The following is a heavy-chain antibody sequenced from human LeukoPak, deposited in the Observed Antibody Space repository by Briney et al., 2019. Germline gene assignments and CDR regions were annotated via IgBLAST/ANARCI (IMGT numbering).Heavy chain of an antibody. CDR2: IYYSGST. J-gene: IGHJ5*02. Sequence: SQTLSLTCTVSGGSISSGGYYWSWIRQHPGKGLEWIGYIYYSGSTYYNPSLKSRVTISVDTSKNQFSLKLSSVTAADTAVYYCARVVKWELPWRWFDPWGQGTLVTVSS. CDR3: ARVVKWELPWRWFDP. CDR1: GGSISSGGYY. D-gene: IGHD1-26*01. V-gene: IGHV4-31*03.